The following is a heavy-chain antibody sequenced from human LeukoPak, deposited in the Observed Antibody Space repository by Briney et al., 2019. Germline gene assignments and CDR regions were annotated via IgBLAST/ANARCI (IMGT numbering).Heavy chain of an antibody. CDR2: INHSGST. J-gene: IGHJ6*03. D-gene: IGHD6-19*01. V-gene: IGHV4-34*01. CDR1: GGPFSGYS. CDR3: ARQKGLAVAGHYYFYYYMDV. Sequence: SETLSLTCAVYGGPFSGYSWTWIRQPPGKGLEWTGEINHSGSTNYNPSLKSRVTISLDTSKNQFSLKLSSVTAADTAVYYCARQKGLAVAGHYYFYYYMDVWGKGTTVTVS.